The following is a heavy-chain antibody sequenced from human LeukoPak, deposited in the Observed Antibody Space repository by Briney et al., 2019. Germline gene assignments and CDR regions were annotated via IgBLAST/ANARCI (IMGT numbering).Heavy chain of an antibody. J-gene: IGHJ4*02. D-gene: IGHD6-6*01. CDR2: INHSGST. V-gene: IGHV4-34*01. CDR1: GGSFSGYY. CDR3: TRTYSSSSIDY. Sequence: PSETLSLTCAVYGGSFSGYYWSWIRQPPGKGLEWIGEINHSGSTNYNPSLKSRVTISVDTSKNQFSLKLSSVTAADTAVYYCTRTYSSSSIDYWGQGALVT.